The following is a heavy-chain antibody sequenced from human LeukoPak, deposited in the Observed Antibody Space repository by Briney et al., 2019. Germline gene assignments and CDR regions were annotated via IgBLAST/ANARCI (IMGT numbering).Heavy chain of an antibody. CDR3: ARDTSVAVAGSPIDY. D-gene: IGHD6-19*01. J-gene: IGHJ4*02. V-gene: IGHV1-18*01. CDR2: ISAYNGNT. CDR1: GYTFTSCG. Sequence: ASVKVSCKASGYTFTSCGISWVRQAPGQGLEWMGWISAYNGNTNYAQKLQGRVTMTTDTSTSTAYMELRSLRSDDTAVYYCARDTSVAVAGSPIDYWGQGTLVTVSS.